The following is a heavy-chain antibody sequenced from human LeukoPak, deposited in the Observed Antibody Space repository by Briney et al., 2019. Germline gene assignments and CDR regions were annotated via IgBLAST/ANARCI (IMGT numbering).Heavy chain of an antibody. V-gene: IGHV4-59*02. D-gene: IGHD3-22*01. Sequence: TSETLSLTCTVSGGSVSSYYWSWIRQPPGKGLEWIGYIYYSGSTNYNPSLKSRVTISVDTSKNQFSLKLSSVTAADTAVYYCARSQTTEDYYDSSGYFDYWGQGTLVTVSS. J-gene: IGHJ4*02. CDR1: GGSVSSYY. CDR2: IYYSGST. CDR3: ARSQTTEDYYDSSGYFDY.